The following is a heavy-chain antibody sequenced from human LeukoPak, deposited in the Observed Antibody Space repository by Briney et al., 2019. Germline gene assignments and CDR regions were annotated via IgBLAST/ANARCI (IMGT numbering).Heavy chain of an antibody. CDR1: GLTFSSYG. CDR3: VSAASAFDN. CDR2: IWSDGSNK. Sequence: PGGSLRLSCAASGLTFSSYGMHWVRQAPGRGLEWVAVIWSDGSNKYYADSVKGRFTISRDNSKNTLYLQMNSLRAEDTAVYYCVSAASAFDNWGQGTLVTVSS. D-gene: IGHD6-13*01. V-gene: IGHV3-33*01. J-gene: IGHJ4*02.